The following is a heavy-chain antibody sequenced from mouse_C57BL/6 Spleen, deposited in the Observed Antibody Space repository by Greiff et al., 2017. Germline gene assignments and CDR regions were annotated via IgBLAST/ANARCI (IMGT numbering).Heavy chain of an antibody. CDR3: ARSWGKQLPFAY. Sequence: VQLQQSGAELVRPGTSVKVSCKASGYAFTNYLIEWVKQRPGQGLEWIGVINPGSGGTNYNEKFKGKATLTADKSSSTAYMQLSSLTSEDSAVYFCARSWGKQLPFAYWGQGTLVTVSA. J-gene: IGHJ3*01. D-gene: IGHD3-1*01. CDR1: GYAFTNYL. V-gene: IGHV1-54*01. CDR2: INPGSGGT.